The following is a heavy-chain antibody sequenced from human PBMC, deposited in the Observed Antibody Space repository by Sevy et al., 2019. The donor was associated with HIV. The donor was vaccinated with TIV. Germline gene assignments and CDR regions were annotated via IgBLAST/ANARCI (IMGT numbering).Heavy chain of an antibody. CDR3: ARGGSSGWYEAGFDAFDI. Sequence: ASVKVSCKASGYTFTSYGISWVRQAPGQGLEWMGWISAYNGNTNYAQKLQGRVTMTTDTSTSTAYMELRSLRSDDTAVYYCARGGSSGWYEAGFDAFDIWGQGTMVTVSS. CDR1: GYTFTSYG. V-gene: IGHV1-18*01. CDR2: ISAYNGNT. D-gene: IGHD6-19*01. J-gene: IGHJ3*02.